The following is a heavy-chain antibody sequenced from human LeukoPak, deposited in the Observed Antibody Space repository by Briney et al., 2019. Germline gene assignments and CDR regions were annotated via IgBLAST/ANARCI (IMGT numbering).Heavy chain of an antibody. CDR3: ARDPRPARVYYMDV. Sequence: ASVKVSCKASGGTFSSYAISWVRQAPGQGLEWMGGIIPIFGTANYAQKFQGRVTITTDESTSTAYMELSSLRSEDTAVYYCARDPRPARVYYMDVWGKGTTVTVSS. CDR2: IIPIFGTA. CDR1: GGTFSSYA. J-gene: IGHJ6*03. V-gene: IGHV1-69*05.